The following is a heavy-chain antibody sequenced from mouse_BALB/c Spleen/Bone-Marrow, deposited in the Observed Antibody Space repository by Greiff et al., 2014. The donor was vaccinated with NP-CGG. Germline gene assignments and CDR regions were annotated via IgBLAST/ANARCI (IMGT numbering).Heavy chain of an antibody. CDR1: GFNIKDTY. D-gene: IGHD2-1*01. J-gene: IGHJ4*01. V-gene: IGHV14-3*02. CDR3: AIYYGNYYAMDY. Sequence: VQLQQPGAELVKPEASVKLSCTASGFNIKDTYMHWVKQRPEQGLEWIGRIDPANGNTKYDPKFQGKATITADTSSNTAYLQLSSLTSEDTAVYYCAIYYGNYYAMDYWGQGTSVTVSS. CDR2: IDPANGNT.